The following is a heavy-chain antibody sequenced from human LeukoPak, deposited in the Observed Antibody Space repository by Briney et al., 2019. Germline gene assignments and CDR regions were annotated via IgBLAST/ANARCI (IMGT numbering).Heavy chain of an antibody. CDR3: ARTGGTDADLDY. CDR2: INGQGSGT. D-gene: IGHD3-16*01. CDR1: GFTFSDHW. V-gene: IGHV3-74*01. Sequence: PGGSLRLSCVASGFTFSDHWMHWLGQVPGKPPVWVSNINGQGSGTHYGDFVKGRFTISRDNTKSTVFLQMNNLRVEDTAVYYCARTGGTDADLDYWGQGTLVTVSS. J-gene: IGHJ4*02.